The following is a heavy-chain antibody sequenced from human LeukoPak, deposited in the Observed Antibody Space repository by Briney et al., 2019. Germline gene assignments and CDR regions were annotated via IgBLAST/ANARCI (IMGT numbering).Heavy chain of an antibody. D-gene: IGHD1-26*01. V-gene: IGHV3-7*01. CDR3: ARGRYTGSYFN. CDR1: GFTFSTYW. J-gene: IGHJ4*02. Sequence: GGSLRLSCAASGFTFSTYWMTWIRQAPGKGLEWVANIKQDGSEKYYADSVKGRFTISTDNAKNSLFLQMNSLRAEDTAVYYCARGRYTGSYFNWGQGTLVTVSS. CDR2: IKQDGSEK.